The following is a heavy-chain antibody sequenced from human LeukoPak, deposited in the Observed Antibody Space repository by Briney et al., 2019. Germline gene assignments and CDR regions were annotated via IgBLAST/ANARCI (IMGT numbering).Heavy chain of an antibody. V-gene: IGHV4-30-4*01. Sequence: SQTLSLTCTVSGGSISSGDYYWSWIRQPPGTGLEWIGYIYYSGSTYYNPSLKSRVTISVDTSKNQFSLKLSSVTAADTAVYYCARGTILLWFGEYQADAFDIWGQGTMVTVSS. J-gene: IGHJ3*02. CDR2: IYYSGST. CDR1: GGSISSGDYY. CDR3: ARGTILLWFGEYQADAFDI. D-gene: IGHD3-10*01.